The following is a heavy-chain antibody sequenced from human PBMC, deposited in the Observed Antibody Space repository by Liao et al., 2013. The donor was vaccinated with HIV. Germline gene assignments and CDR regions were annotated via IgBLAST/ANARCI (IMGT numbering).Heavy chain of an antibody. V-gene: IGHV4-61*02. CDR2: IYTGGST. CDR3: ARNRMGSSWRPSDY. J-gene: IGHJ4*02. Sequence: QVQLQESGPGLVKPSQTLSLTCAVSDGSISSGSYYWSWIRQPAGKGLEWIGRIYTGGSTNYNPSLKSRVTISVDTSKNQFSLKLSSVTAADTAVYYCARNRMGSSWRPSDYWGQGTLVTVSS. CDR1: DGSISSGSYY. D-gene: IGHD6-6*01.